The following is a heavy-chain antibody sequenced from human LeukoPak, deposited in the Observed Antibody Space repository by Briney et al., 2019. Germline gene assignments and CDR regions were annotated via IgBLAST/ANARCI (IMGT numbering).Heavy chain of an antibody. V-gene: IGHV4-39*07. D-gene: IGHD3-10*01. CDR2: IYYSGST. CDR3: ASKEGWFGELYY. J-gene: IGHJ4*02. Sequence: PSETLSLTCTVSGGSISSYYWSWIRQPPGKGLEWIGSIYYSGSTYYNPSLKSRVTISVDTSKNQFSLKLSSVTAADTAVYYCASKEGWFGELYYWGQGTLVTVSS. CDR1: GGSISSYY.